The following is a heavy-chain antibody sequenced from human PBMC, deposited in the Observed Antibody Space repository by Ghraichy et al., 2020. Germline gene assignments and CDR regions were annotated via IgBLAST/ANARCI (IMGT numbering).Heavy chain of an antibody. J-gene: IGHJ4*02. CDR2: IKIERDGGTT. D-gene: IGHD4/OR15-4a*01. Sequence: GESLNISCTVSGFAFNDAWMSWVRQATGKGLEWIGRIKIERDGGTTDYAAPVKDRFTISRDDSKNIAYLQMDSLKTEDTAVYFCSANSDYARVYFNFWGQGTLVTVSS. CDR1: GFAFNDAW. V-gene: IGHV3-15*01. CDR3: SANSDYARVYFNF.